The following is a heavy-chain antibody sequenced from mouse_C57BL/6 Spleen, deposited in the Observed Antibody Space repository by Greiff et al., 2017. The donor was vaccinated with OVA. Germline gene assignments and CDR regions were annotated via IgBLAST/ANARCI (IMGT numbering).Heavy chain of an antibody. CDR2: ISSGGSDT. CDR3: ARQGWDYYAMDY. CDR1: GFTISSYG. Sequence: EVQGVESGGDLVKPGGSLKLSCAASGFTISSYGMSWVRQTPDKRLEWVASISSGGSDTYYPDSVKGRFTISRDNAKNTLYLQMSSLKSEDTAMYYCARQGWDYYAMDYWGQGTSVTVSS. D-gene: IGHD3-3*01. J-gene: IGHJ4*01. V-gene: IGHV5-6*01.